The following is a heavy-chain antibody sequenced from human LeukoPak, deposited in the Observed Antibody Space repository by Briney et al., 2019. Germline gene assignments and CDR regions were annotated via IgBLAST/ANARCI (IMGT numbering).Heavy chain of an antibody. V-gene: IGHV1-2*06. CDR1: GGTFSSYA. Sequence: GSSVKVSCKASGGTFSSYAISWVRQAPGQGPEWMGRINPNSGGTYYSQKFQGRVTMTRDTSITTAYMELSRLRSDDTAVYYCARAPAYCGGDCYFYWGQVTLVTVSS. CDR3: ARAPAYCGGDCYFY. D-gene: IGHD2-21*02. J-gene: IGHJ4*02. CDR2: INPNSGGT.